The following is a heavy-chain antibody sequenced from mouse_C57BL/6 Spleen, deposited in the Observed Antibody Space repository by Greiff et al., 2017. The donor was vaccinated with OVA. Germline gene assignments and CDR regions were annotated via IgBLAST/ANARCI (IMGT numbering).Heavy chain of an antibody. Sequence: QVQLQQPGAELVKPGASVKLSCKASGYTFTSYWMHWVKQRPGQGLEWIGMIHPNSGSTNYNEKFKSKATLTVDKSSSTAYMQLSSLTSEDSAVYYCASPSHGSRGGYFDVWGTGTTVTVSS. CDR1: GYTFTSYW. D-gene: IGHD1-1*01. V-gene: IGHV1-64*01. CDR3: ASPSHGSRGGYFDV. CDR2: IHPNSGST. J-gene: IGHJ1*03.